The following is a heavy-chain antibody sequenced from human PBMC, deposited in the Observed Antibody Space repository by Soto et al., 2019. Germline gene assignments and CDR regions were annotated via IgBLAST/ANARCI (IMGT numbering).Heavy chain of an antibody. CDR2: ISSSSSTI. D-gene: IGHD3-10*01. CDR3: ARDSSPPGARYYYYYGMDV. J-gene: IGHJ6*02. V-gene: IGHV3-48*02. CDR1: GFTFSSYS. Sequence: GCSLGLSCAACGFTFSSYSMNWVRQAPGKGLEWVSYISSSSSTIYYADSVKGRFTISRDNAKNSLYLQMNSLRDEDTAVYYCARDSSPPGARYYYYYGMDVWGQGTTVTVSS.